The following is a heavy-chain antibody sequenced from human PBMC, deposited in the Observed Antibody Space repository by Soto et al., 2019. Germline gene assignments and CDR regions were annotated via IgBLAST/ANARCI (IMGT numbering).Heavy chain of an antibody. Sequence: ASVTVSCKASACTFTSYDSNRVRQATGEGIEGRGWSNPNRGNTGYEQKFQGRVTMTRNSFIITAYMELSSLRSEDTAVYYCARGGDYYDSSGYYDVEYYGMDVWGQGTTVTVSS. CDR3: ARGGDYYDSSGYYDVEYYGMDV. CDR2: SNPNRGNT. CDR1: ACTFTSYD. V-gene: IGHV1-8*01. D-gene: IGHD3-22*01. J-gene: IGHJ6*02.